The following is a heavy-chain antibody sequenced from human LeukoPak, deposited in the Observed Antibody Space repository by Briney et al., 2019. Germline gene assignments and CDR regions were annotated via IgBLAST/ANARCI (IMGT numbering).Heavy chain of an antibody. CDR2: ISSSSSYI. CDR1: GFTFSSYS. CDR3: AKDRNWNYYDY. V-gene: IGHV3-21*04. Sequence: GGSLRLSCAASGFTFSSYSMNWVRQAPGKGLEWVSSISSSSSYIYYADSVKGRFTISRDNSKNTLYLQMNSLRAEDTAVYYCAKDRNWNYYDYWGQGTLVTVSS. J-gene: IGHJ4*02. D-gene: IGHD1-20*01.